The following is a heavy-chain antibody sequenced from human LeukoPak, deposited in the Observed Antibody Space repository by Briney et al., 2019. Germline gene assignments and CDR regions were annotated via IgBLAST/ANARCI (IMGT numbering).Heavy chain of an antibody. CDR2: ISSSGSTI. CDR3: ARDRHSGYDPAYYYYYGMDV. V-gene: IGHV3-48*03. CDR1: GFTFSSYE. D-gene: IGHD5-12*01. Sequence: GGSLRLSCAASGFTFSSYEMNWVRQAPGKGLEWVSYISSSGSTIYYADSVNGRFTISRDNAKNSLYLQMKSLRAEDTAVYYCARDRHSGYDPAYYYYYGMDVWGQGTTVTVSS. J-gene: IGHJ6*02.